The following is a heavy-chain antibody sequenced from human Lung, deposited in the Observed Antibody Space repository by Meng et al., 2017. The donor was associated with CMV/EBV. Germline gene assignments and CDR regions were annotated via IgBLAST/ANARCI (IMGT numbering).Heavy chain of an antibody. V-gene: IGHV3-73*01. CDR3: TRSGAGSSASAVGY. J-gene: IGHJ4*02. CDR1: GFTFSGSS. CDR2: IRNKPNNYAT. D-gene: IGHD6-6*01. Sequence: GGSXRLXCATSGFTFSGSSIHWVRQASGKGLEWVGRIRNKPNNYATAYAASVKGRFTISRDDSRSMAYLQMNSLRVEDTAMYYCTRSGAGSSASAVGYWGQGTXVTVSS.